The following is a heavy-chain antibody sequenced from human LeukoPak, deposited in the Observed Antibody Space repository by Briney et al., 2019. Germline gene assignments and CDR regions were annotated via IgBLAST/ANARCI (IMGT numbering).Heavy chain of an antibody. D-gene: IGHD4/OR15-4a*01. V-gene: IGHV3-23*01. J-gene: IGHJ1*01. CDR1: GFSFGNYV. CDR2: ISRSGDST. CDR3: ARNRSAGYDYDYGFELQH. Sequence: GGSLRLSCAASGFSFGNYVMNWVRQAPGKGLEWVSAISRSGDSTYYAASVKGRFTISRDNSENTLFLQMNSLRADDTAVYFCARNRSAGYDYDYGFELQHWGQGTLVTVSS.